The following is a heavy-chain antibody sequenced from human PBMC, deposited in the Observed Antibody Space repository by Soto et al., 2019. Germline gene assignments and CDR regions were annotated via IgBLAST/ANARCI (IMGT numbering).Heavy chain of an antibody. CDR1: GYTFTSYD. J-gene: IGHJ4*02. V-gene: IGHV1-8*01. CDR2: MNPNSGNT. Sequence: ASVKVSCKASGYTFTSYDINWVRQATGQGLEWMGWMNPNSGNTGYAQKFQGRVTMTRNTSISTAYMELSSLRSEDTATYYCAHSNTAMARDFDYWGQGTLVTVSS. D-gene: IGHD5-18*01. CDR3: AHSNTAMARDFDY.